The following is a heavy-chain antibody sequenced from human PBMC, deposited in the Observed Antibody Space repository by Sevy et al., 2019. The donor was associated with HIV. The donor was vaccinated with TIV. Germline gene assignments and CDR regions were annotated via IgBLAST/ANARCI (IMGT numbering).Heavy chain of an antibody. CDR2: IYYSGNT. J-gene: IGHJ5*02. CDR3: ARVTGPFGWSDP. CDR1: GGSITNPDYN. V-gene: IGHV4-30-4*01. Sequence: SETLSLTCSVSGGSITNPDYNWSWIRQPPGKGLEGIGYIYYSGNTYYSPSLKSRLLLSIDTSKNQFSLSVNSVTSADTAVYYCARVTGPFGWSDPWGQGTLVTVSS. D-gene: IGHD3-9*01.